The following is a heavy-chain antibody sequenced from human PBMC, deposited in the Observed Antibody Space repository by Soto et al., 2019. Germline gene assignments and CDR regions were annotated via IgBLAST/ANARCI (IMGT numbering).Heavy chain of an antibody. D-gene: IGHD3-3*01. V-gene: IGHV1-18*01. CDR1: GYRFETYA. CDR3: ARGHGVINGAMDV. Sequence: QVQLVQSGGEVKKPGASVKVSCKSSGYRFETYAMNWVRQAPGPGLEWMGWTSPYNTDTFYADKFQNRDSMTTDTSTGTAYMERRSLSSDDTAVYYCARGHGVINGAMDVWGQGTAVTVSS. J-gene: IGHJ6*02. CDR2: TSPYNTDT.